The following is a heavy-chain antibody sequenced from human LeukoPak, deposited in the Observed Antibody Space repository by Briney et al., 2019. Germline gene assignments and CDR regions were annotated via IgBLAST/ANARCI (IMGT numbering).Heavy chain of an antibody. CDR1: GXSISSDY. Sequence: SETLSLTWTVSGXSISSDYWSWIRQSPGKGLEWIGYIYYSGTTSYNPSLKSRVTISLDTSKNQFSLKLSSVTAADTAVYYCARGANWGSPDYWGQGTLVTVSS. J-gene: IGHJ4*02. D-gene: IGHD7-27*01. CDR3: ARGANWGSPDY. V-gene: IGHV4-59*01. CDR2: IYYSGTT.